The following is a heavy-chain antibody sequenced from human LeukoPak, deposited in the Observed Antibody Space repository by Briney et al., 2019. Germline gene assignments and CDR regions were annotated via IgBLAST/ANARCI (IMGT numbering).Heavy chain of an antibody. CDR2: IYSGGST. J-gene: IGHJ3*02. CDR1: GFTFSSYA. CDR3: ARAPYYYDSSGSPFDI. D-gene: IGHD3-22*01. V-gene: IGHV3-66*01. Sequence: PGGSLRLSCAASGFTFSSYAMSWVRQAPGKGLEWVSVIYSGGSTYYADSVKGRFTISRDNSKNTLYLQMNSLRAEDTAVYYCARAPYYYDSSGSPFDIWGQGTMVTVSS.